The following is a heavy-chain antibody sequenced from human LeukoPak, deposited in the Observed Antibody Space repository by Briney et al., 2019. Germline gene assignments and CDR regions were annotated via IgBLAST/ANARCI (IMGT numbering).Heavy chain of an antibody. J-gene: IGHJ6*03. Sequence: MASETLSLTCTVSGGSISSSSYYWGWIRQPPGKGLEWIGSIYYTGSTYYNPSLKSRVTISVDTSKNQFSLKLSSVTAADTAVYYCARPSEPNHYYYYMDVWGKGTTVTVSS. V-gene: IGHV4-39*07. CDR3: ARPSEPNHYYYYMDV. CDR2: IYYTGST. CDR1: GGSISSSSYY.